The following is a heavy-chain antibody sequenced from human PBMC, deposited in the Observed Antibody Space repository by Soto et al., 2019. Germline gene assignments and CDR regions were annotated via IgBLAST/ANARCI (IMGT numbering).Heavy chain of an antibody. CDR3: ARVSPDSSSRYTGEFDY. Sequence: QVQLQQWGAGLLKPSETLSITCAVYGASLSDSHWTWIRQPPGKGLEWIGEIHHRGTPKYNPALKCRVTVSVDTSKNQFSLKVRSVTAADTAVYYCARVSPDSSSRYTGEFDYWGQGTPVPVSS. CDR1: GASLSDSH. J-gene: IGHJ4*02. D-gene: IGHD6-13*01. V-gene: IGHV4-34*01. CDR2: IHHRGTP.